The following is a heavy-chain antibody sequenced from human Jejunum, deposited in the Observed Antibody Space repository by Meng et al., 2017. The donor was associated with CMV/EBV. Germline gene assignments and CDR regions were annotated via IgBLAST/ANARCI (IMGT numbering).Heavy chain of an antibody. V-gene: IGHV1-8*01. J-gene: IGHJ4*02. CDR3: ATGVADFEY. CDR1: GYTFTSYD. Sequence: EQLVRSGAEVTKPGVSVKVSCKASGYTFTSYDIHWVRQGTGQGLEWMGWMNPNRGTTGYAQKFQGRVTMTRNISKSTAYMDLSSLRSEDTAVYYCATGVADFEYWGQGTLVTVSS. CDR2: MNPNRGTT. D-gene: IGHD6-19*01.